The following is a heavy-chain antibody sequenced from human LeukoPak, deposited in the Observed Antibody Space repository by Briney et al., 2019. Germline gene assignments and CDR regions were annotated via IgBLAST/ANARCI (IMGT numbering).Heavy chain of an antibody. CDR1: GVTSKDHA. CDR2: IYWNGGGE. J-gene: IGHJ4*02. D-gene: IGHD6-13*01. Sequence: GRSLRLSCTASGVTSKDHAMHWLRQAPGRGLEWVSGIYWNGGGEGYADSVKGRFTISRDNAKNSLYLQMNSLRAEDTALYYCTKDVTAGGLDYWGQGTLVIVSS. CDR3: TKDVTAGGLDY. V-gene: IGHV3-9*02.